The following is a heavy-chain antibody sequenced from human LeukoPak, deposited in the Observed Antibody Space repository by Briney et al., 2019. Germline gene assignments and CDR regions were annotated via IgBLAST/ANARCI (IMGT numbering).Heavy chain of an antibody. D-gene: IGHD3-10*01. J-gene: IGHJ5*02. CDR3: ARTNMVRGVIGWFDP. CDR1: GYSFTSYW. Sequence: GESLKISCKGSGYSFTSYWIGWVRQMPGKGLEWMGIIYPGDSDTRYSPSFQGQVTISADKSISTAYLQWSSLKASDTAMYYCARTNMVRGVIGWFDPWGQGTLVTVPS. CDR2: IYPGDSDT. V-gene: IGHV5-51*01.